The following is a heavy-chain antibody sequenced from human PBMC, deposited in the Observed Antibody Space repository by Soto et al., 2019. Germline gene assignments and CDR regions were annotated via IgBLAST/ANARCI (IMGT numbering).Heavy chain of an antibody. CDR1: GGSFSGYY. Sequence: QVQLQQWGAGLLKPSETLSLTCAVYGGSFSGYYWSWIRQPPGKGLEWIGEINHSGSTNYNPSLKSRVTISVDTSKNQFSLKLSSVTAADTAVYYCARVVGSGWYPYYFDYWGQGTLVTVSS. CDR3: ARVVGSGWYPYYFDY. V-gene: IGHV4-34*01. J-gene: IGHJ4*02. CDR2: INHSGST. D-gene: IGHD6-19*01.